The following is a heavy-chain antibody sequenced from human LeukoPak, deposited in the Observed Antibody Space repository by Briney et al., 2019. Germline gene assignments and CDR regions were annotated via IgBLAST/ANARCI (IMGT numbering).Heavy chain of an antibody. D-gene: IGHD3-16*01. Sequence: ASVKVSCKTSGGTFLSHTFSWVRQAPGQGLEWMGKITPVINTANYAQTFQGRVSIYADKSTTTVYMDLSGLRPDDTAVYYCARVNLRGGNYNWFDPWGQGTRVTVSS. V-gene: IGHV1-69*08. CDR3: ARVNLRGGNYNWFDP. J-gene: IGHJ5*02. CDR2: ITPVINTA. CDR1: GGTFLSHT.